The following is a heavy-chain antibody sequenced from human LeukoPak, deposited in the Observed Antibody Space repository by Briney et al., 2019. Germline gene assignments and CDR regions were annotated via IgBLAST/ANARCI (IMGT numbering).Heavy chain of an antibody. Sequence: SETLSLTCAVSGDSLSSNYWWSWVRQPPGKGLEWIEEIYHSGSTYYNPSLKSRVTISVDKSRNQFSLNLSSVTAADTAVYYCARDWGSGYYFDYWGQGTLVTVSS. CDR2: IYHSGST. CDR3: ARDWGSGYYFDY. J-gene: IGHJ4*02. V-gene: IGHV4-4*02. D-gene: IGHD3-22*01. CDR1: GDSLSSNYW.